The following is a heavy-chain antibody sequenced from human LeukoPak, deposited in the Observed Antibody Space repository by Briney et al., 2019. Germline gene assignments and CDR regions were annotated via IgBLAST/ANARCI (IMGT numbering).Heavy chain of an antibody. Sequence: ASVKVSCKASGYTFTSYYMQLMRQAPGQGLEWMGIINPSGGSTSYAQKFQGRVTMTRDASTSTVYVELSSLRSEDTAVYYCARDQFQGLSVAFEFDYWGQGTLVTVSS. V-gene: IGHV1-46*01. CDR1: GYTFTSYY. D-gene: IGHD3-16*02. CDR3: ARDQFQGLSVAFEFDY. J-gene: IGHJ4*02. CDR2: INPSGGST.